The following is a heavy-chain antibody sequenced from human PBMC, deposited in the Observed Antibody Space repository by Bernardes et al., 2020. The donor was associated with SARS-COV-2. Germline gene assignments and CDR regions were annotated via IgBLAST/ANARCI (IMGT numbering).Heavy chain of an antibody. CDR2: IYPGDSDT. CDR3: ARRRYGDFGVDV. J-gene: IGHJ6*02. D-gene: IGHD4-17*01. Sequence: GASLKISCKGSDYPFTNYWIGWVRQMPGKGLEWMGIIYPGDSDTKYSPSFQGRVTISADKSVNTAYLQWSSLKASDTAIYYCARRRYGDFGVDVWGQGTTVTVSS. CDR1: DYPFTNYW. V-gene: IGHV5-51*01.